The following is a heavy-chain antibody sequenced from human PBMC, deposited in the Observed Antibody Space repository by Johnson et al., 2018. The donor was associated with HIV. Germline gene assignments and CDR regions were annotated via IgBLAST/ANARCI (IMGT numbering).Heavy chain of an antibody. D-gene: IGHD6-6*01. V-gene: IGHV3-66*02. Sequence: VQLVESGGGLVRPGGSLRLSCAASEFSVSGNYMTWVRQAPGKGLEWVSVIHGGGSIYYEDSVKGRFTISRDTAKNTLYLQMNSLRAEDTAVYYCARASVSSPRYSSSSDDAFDIWGQGTMVTVSS. CDR1: EFSVSGNY. CDR2: IHGGGSI. CDR3: ARASVSSPRYSSSSDDAFDI. J-gene: IGHJ3*02.